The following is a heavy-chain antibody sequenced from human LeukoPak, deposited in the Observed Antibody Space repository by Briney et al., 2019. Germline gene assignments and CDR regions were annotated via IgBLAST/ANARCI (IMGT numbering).Heavy chain of an antibody. CDR3: ARTRDGYNTNWFDP. Sequence: GGSLRLSCAASGFAFSSYSMNWVRQAPGKGLEWVSSISSSSSYIYYADSVKGRFTISRDNAKNSLYLQMNSLRAEDTAVYYCARTRDGYNTNWFDPWGQGTLVTVSS. J-gene: IGHJ5*02. CDR1: GFAFSSYS. CDR2: ISSSSSYI. D-gene: IGHD5-24*01. V-gene: IGHV3-21*01.